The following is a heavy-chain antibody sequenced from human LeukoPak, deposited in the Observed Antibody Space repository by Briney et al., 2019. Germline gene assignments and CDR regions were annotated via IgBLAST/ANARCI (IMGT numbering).Heavy chain of an antibody. J-gene: IGHJ5*02. CDR3: ARGLLNYDFWSGFDP. D-gene: IGHD3-3*01. CDR1: GGSISSYY. Sequence: SETLSLTCTVSGGSISSYYWSWIRQPLGKGLEWIGYIYYSGSTNYNPSLKSRVTISVDTSKNQFSLKLSSVTAADTAVYYCARGLLNYDFWSGFDPWGQGTLVTVSS. CDR2: IYYSGST. V-gene: IGHV4-59*01.